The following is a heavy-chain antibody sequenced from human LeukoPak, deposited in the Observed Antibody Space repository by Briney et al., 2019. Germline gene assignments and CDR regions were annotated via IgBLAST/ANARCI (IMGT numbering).Heavy chain of an antibody. Sequence: GGSLRLSCAASGFFFSSYTMNWVRQAPGKGLEWVSSISSGGSYIFYADSVKGRFTISRDNAKNSLYPQMNSLRAEDTAVYYCARVWDYVWGSYRSDFDYWGQGTLVTVSS. CDR1: GFFFSSYT. CDR3: ARVWDYVWGSYRSDFDY. CDR2: ISSGGSYI. J-gene: IGHJ4*02. D-gene: IGHD3-16*02. V-gene: IGHV3-21*01.